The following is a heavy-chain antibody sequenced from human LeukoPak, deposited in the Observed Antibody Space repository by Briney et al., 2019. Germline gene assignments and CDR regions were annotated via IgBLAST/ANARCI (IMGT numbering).Heavy chain of an antibody. V-gene: IGHV1-2*06. J-gene: IGHJ4*02. CDR2: IDANSGGT. D-gene: IGHD3-22*01. CDR1: GYTFTGYY. Sequence: ASVKVSCKASGYTFTGYYMHWVRQGPGQGLGWMGRIDANSGGTNYVQKLQGRVTMTRDTSISTAYMKLSRLRSDDTAVYYCARDDYDSSGYYDYWGQGTLVTVSS. CDR3: ARDDYDSSGYYDY.